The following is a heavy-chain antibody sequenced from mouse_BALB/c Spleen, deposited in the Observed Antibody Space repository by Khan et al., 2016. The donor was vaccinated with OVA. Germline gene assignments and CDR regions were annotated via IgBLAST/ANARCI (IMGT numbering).Heavy chain of an antibody. V-gene: IGHV5-17*02. CDR3: ATYGWWD. Sequence: EVELVESGGGLVQPGGSRKLSCAASGFTFSSFGMHWVRQAPEKGREWVAYISSGSSTIYYADTVKGRFTISRDNPKNTLFLQMTSLRSEDTAMYYCATYGWWDWGAGTTVTVSS. J-gene: IGHJ1*01. CDR1: GFTFSSFG. D-gene: IGHD1-1*01. CDR2: ISSGSSTI.